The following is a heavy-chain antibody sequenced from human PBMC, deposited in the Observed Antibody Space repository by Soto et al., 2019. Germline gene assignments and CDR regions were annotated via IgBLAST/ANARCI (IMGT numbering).Heavy chain of an antibody. CDR2: IYQSGSA. D-gene: IGHD3-10*01. CDR1: GDSITSSNW. CDR3: ARELGAVSYYKSFDF. Sequence: QVQLQESGPGLVKPPETLSVTCEVSGDSITSSNWWSWVRQPPGKGLEWIGDIYQSGSAKHNPSLQSRVTISVDESKNPIPLELRSMNAADTAIYYCARELGAVSYYKSFDFWGQGTRVTVSS. J-gene: IGHJ4*02. V-gene: IGHV4-4*03.